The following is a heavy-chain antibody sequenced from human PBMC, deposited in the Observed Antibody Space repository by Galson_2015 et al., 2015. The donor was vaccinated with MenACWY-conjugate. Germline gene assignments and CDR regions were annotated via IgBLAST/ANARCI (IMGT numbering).Heavy chain of an antibody. D-gene: IGHD3-3*01. CDR1: GFTFSTYS. J-gene: IGHJ4*02. Sequence: SLRLSCAASGFTFSTYSMNWVRQAPGKGLVWVSRIKTDGSITNYADSVKGRFTVSRDNAKSTLYLQMDSLRADDTAVYYCARDTGSGYIDYWGQGTLVTVSS. CDR2: IKTDGSIT. CDR3: ARDTGSGYIDY. V-gene: IGHV3-74*01.